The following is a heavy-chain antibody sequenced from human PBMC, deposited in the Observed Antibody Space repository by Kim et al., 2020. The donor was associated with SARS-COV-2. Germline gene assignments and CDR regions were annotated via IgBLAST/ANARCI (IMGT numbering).Heavy chain of an antibody. Sequence: GGSTYYADSVKRRFTISRDNSKNTLYLKMNSLRAEDTAVYYCARGDFSDVWGQGTTVTVSS. CDR3: ARGDFSDV. CDR2: GGST. J-gene: IGHJ6*02. V-gene: IGHV3-53*01. D-gene: IGHD3-3*01.